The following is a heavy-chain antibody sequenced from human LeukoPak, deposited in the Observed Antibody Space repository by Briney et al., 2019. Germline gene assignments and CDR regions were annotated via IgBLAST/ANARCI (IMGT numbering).Heavy chain of an antibody. D-gene: IGHD6-6*01. Sequence: GGSLRLSCAASGFTFSSYAMHWVRQAPGKGLEWVAVISYDGSNKYYADSVKGRFTISRDNSKNTLYLQMNSLRAEDTAVYYCAKSDIAVRPSNFDYWGQGTLVTVCS. J-gene: IGHJ4*02. CDR3: AKSDIAVRPSNFDY. V-gene: IGHV3-30-3*02. CDR1: GFTFSSYA. CDR2: ISYDGSNK.